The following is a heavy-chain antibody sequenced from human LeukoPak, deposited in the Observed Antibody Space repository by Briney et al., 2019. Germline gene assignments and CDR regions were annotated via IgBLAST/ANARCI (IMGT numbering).Heavy chain of an antibody. CDR3: ARSPTGIYSGYDYGWFDP. V-gene: IGHV7-4-1*02. Sequence: ASVKVSCKASGYTFTSYSMNWVRQAPGQGLEWMGWINTNTGNPTYAQGFTGRFVFSLDTSVNTAYLQISNLKADDTAVYYCARSPTGIYSGYDYGWFDPWGQGTLVTVSS. D-gene: IGHD5-12*01. J-gene: IGHJ5*02. CDR2: INTNTGNP. CDR1: GYTFTSYS.